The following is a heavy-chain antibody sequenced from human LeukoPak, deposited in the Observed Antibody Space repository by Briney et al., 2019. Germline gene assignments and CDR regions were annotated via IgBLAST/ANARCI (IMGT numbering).Heavy chain of an antibody. CDR1: GFTFSSYG. V-gene: IGHV3-30*18. CDR3: AKENPITMIVVVFGY. J-gene: IGHJ4*02. D-gene: IGHD3-22*01. CDR2: ISYDGSNK. Sequence: QTGGSLRLSCAASGFTFSSYGMHWVRQAPGKGLEWVAVISYDGSNKYYADSVKGRFTISRDNSKNTLYLQMNSLRAEDTAVYYCAKENPITMIVVVFGYWGQGTLVTVSS.